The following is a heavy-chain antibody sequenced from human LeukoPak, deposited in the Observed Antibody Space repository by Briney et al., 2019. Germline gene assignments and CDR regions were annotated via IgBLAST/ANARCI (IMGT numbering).Heavy chain of an antibody. CDR2: IGIGGDT. CDR1: GFPFSAYD. D-gene: IGHD6-13*01. J-gene: IGHJ6*02. Sequence: AGGSLTLSCVASGFPFSAYDMHWIRQATGKGLEWVSGIGIGGDTYYGGSVKGRFTISREKAKNSLFLQMNNLRVGDTAVYYCARANLAASAPRGMDVWGQGTTATVSS. V-gene: IGHV3-13*04. CDR3: ARANLAASAPRGMDV.